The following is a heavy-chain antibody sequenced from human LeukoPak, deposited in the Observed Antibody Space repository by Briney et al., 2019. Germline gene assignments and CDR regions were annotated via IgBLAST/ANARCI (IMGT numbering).Heavy chain of an antibody. CDR2: IIPIFGTA. CDR3: ASSPGGYCSSTSCYTVPYYYYMDV. J-gene: IGHJ6*03. D-gene: IGHD2-2*02. Sequence: GSSVKVSCKASRGTFSSYAISWVRQAPGQGLEWMGGIIPIFGTANYAQKFQGRVTITTDESTSTAYMELSSLRSEDTAVYYCASSPGGYCSSTSCYTVPYYYYMDVWGKGTTVTVSS. V-gene: IGHV1-69*05. CDR1: RGTFSSYA.